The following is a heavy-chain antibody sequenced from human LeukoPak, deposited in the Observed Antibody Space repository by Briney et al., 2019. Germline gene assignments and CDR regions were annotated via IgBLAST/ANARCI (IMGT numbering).Heavy chain of an antibody. CDR3: AKDLYDYVWGSYRPRWAYY. CDR2: IYYSGST. Sequence: SETLSLTCTVSGGSISSSSYYWGWIRQPPGKGLEWIGSIYYSGSTYYNPSLKSRVTISVDTSKNQFSLKLSSVTAADTAVYYCAKDLYDYVWGSYRPRWAYYWGQGTLVTVSS. CDR1: GGSISSSSYY. D-gene: IGHD3-16*02. J-gene: IGHJ4*02. V-gene: IGHV4-39*02.